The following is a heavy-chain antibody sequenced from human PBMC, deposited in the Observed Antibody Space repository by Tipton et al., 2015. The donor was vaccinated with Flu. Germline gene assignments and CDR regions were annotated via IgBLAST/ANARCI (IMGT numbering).Heavy chain of an antibody. D-gene: IGHD6-19*01. J-gene: IGHJ4*02. CDR3: ASSSMAGTFDY. CDR1: GGSISSYY. V-gene: IGHV4-59*08. CDR2: IYYSGST. Sequence: TLPLTCTVSGGSISSYYWSWIRQPPGKGLEWIGYIYYSGSTNYNPSLKSRVTISVDTSKNQFSLKLSSVTAADTAVYYCASSSMAGTFDYWGQGTLVTVSS.